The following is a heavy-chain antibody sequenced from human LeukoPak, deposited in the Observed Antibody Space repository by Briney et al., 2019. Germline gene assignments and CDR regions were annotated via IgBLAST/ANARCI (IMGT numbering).Heavy chain of an antibody. J-gene: IGHJ4*02. CDR3: ARDLKY. CDR1: GYSISSGYC. CDR2: IYHSGST. V-gene: IGHV4-38-2*02. Sequence: SETLSLTCTVSGYSISSGYCWGWIRQPPGKGLEWIGSIYHSGSTYYYPSLKSRVTISVDTSKNQFSLKLSSVTAADTAVYYCARDLKYWGQGTLVTVSS.